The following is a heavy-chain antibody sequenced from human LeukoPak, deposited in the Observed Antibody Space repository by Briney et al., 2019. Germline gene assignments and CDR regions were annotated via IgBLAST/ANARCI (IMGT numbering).Heavy chain of an antibody. V-gene: IGHV5-51*01. D-gene: IGHD2-2*01. Sequence: GESLNISCKGSGYSFSNYWIAWVRQTPGKGLEWMGIVYPGDSDTRYSPSFQGQVTISADKSISTAYLQWSSLKASDTAIYYCVRHLSDITSCPNYWGPGTLVTVAS. CDR3: VRHLSDITSCPNY. CDR1: GYSFSNYW. CDR2: VYPGDSDT. J-gene: IGHJ4*02.